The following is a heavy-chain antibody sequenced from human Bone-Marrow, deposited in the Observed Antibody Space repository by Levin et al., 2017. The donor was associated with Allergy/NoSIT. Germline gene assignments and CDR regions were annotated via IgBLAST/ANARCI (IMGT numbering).Heavy chain of an antibody. CDR2: LVPAFATA. D-gene: IGHD4-23*01. CDR3: ARDDYGGNAFYLY. Sequence: GGSLRLSCKASGGTFSKYAINWVRQAPGQGLEWMGGLVPAFATANYAQKFQGRVTITADESTNTVYMELSRLTSEDTAIYYCARDDYGGNAFYLYWGQGTLVTVSS. J-gene: IGHJ4*02. V-gene: IGHV1-69*01. CDR1: GGTFSKYA.